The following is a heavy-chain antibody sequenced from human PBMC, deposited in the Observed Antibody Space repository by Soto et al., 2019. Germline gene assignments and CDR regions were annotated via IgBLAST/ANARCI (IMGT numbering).Heavy chain of an antibody. Sequence: SQTLSLTCGISGDSVSSDNAVWNWIRQSPSRGLEWLGRTYYRSQWYTDYALSVRSRITINPDTSKNQFSLQLNSVTPEDTAVYYCAREATLLRGIINHIDYWGQGVLVTV. D-gene: IGHD3-10*01. CDR1: GDSVSSDNAV. J-gene: IGHJ4*02. CDR3: AREATLLRGIINHIDY. V-gene: IGHV6-1*01. CDR2: TYYRSQWYT.